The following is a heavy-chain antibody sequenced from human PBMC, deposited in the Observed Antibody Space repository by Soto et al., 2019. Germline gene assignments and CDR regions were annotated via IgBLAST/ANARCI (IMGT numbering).Heavy chain of an antibody. D-gene: IGHD6-19*01. CDR3: ARQGAVAGRDFDY. CDR2: IYYSGST. V-gene: IGHV4-39*01. J-gene: IGHJ4*02. Sequence: PSETLSLTCTVSGGSISSSSYYWGWIRQPPGKGLEWIGSIYYSGSTYYNPSLKSRVTISVDTSKNQFSLKLSSVTAADTAVYYCARQGAVAGRDFDYWGQGTLVTVSS. CDR1: GGSISSSSYY.